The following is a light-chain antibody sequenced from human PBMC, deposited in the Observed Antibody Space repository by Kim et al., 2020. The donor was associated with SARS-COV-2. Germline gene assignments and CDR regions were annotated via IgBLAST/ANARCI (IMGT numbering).Light chain of an antibody. V-gene: IGKV3-11*01. CDR1: HNVSVS. Sequence: PGQRATLSCRPSHNVSVSLAWYQRTPRQAARLLIYDAAMRAAGIPERFSGSGSGTVFTLTIGSLAPEDFAIYYCQQRGSWPPGLTFGGGAKMDSK. CDR3: QQRGSWPPGLT. CDR2: DAA. J-gene: IGKJ4*01.